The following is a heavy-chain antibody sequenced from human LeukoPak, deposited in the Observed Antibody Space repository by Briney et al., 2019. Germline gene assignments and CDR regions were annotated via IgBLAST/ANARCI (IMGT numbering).Heavy chain of an antibody. CDR1: GGSLSTYY. CDR3: ARASGGYYNNWFDP. V-gene: IGHV4-59*01. D-gene: IGHD3-22*01. Sequence: SETLSLTCTVSGGSLSTYYWSWIRQPPGKGLEWTGYIYYTGSTNHNPSLKSRVTMSVDTSKNQFSPKLNSVTAADTAVYYCARASGGYYNNWFDPWGQGTLVTVSS. CDR2: IYYTGST. J-gene: IGHJ5*02.